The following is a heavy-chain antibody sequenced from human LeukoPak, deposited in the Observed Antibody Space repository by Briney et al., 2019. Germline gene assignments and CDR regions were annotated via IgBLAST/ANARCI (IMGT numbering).Heavy chain of an antibody. Sequence: SVKVSCKASGFTFTSSTMHWVRQAPGQRLEWIGWIHVGSGNTNYAQKFQERVIITREMSTTTVYMELSSLRSQDTAVFYCAVPPWFGEFPREYWAEGTVVSVSS. CDR1: GFTFTSST. J-gene: IGHJ4*02. D-gene: IGHD3-10*01. CDR3: AVPPWFGEFPREY. CDR2: IHVGSGNT. V-gene: IGHV1-58*02.